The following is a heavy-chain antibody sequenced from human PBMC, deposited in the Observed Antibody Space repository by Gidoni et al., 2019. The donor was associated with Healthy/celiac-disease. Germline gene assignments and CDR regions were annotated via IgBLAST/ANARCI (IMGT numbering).Heavy chain of an antibody. V-gene: IGHV1-18*01. CDR1: GYTFTSYG. D-gene: IGHD3-3*01. J-gene: IGHJ4*02. CDR3: ARDLETSFYDFWSGPTSDY. Sequence: QVQLVQSGAEVKKPGASVKVPCKASGYTFTSYGISWVRQAPGQVLEWMGWISAYNGNTNYAQKLQGRVTMTTDTSTSTAYMELRSLRSDDTAVYYCARDLETSFYDFWSGPTSDYWGQGTLVTVSS. CDR2: ISAYNGNT.